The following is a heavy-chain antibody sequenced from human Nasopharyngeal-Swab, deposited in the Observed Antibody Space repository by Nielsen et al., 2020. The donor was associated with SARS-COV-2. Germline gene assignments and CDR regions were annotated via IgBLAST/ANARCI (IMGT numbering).Heavy chain of an antibody. CDR1: GFTFSSYG. V-gene: IGHV3-33*01. CDR3: ARDFNWGYYYYYYMDV. J-gene: IGHJ6*03. Sequence: GGSLRLSCAASGFTFSSYGMHWVRQAPGKGLEWVAVIWYDGSNKYYADSVKGRFTISRDNSKNTLYLQMNSLRAEDTAEYYCARDFNWGYYYYYYMDVWGKGTTVTVSS. CDR2: IWYDGSNK. D-gene: IGHD7-27*01.